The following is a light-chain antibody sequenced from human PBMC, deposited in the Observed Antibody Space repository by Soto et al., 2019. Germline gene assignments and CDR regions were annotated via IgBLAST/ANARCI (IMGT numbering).Light chain of an antibody. CDR2: AAS. CDR1: ESISRH. CDR3: QQSYSTLSIS. V-gene: IGKV1-39*01. J-gene: IGKJ5*01. Sequence: DIQMTQSPSSLSASVGDRVTITCRASESISRHLNWYQQKPGKAPNLLIYAASTLQNGVPSRFSGSGPGTDFTLTISSLQPEDFATYYCQQSYSTLSISFGQGTRLEIK.